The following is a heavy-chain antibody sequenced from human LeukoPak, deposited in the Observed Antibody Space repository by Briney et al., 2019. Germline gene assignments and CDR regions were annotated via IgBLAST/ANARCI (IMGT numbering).Heavy chain of an antibody. CDR1: GFTVSSNY. CDR2: IGADGGST. J-gene: IGHJ4*02. D-gene: IGHD1/OR15-1a*01. CDR3: ATRGTTATKYLEY. Sequence: GGSLRLSCAASGFTVSSNYMSWVRQAPGKGLEWVSTIGADGGSTYYAASVKGRFTISRDNSKNTLHLQMNGLRAEDTAVYYCATRGTTATKYLEYWGQGTLVTVSS. V-gene: IGHV3-23*01.